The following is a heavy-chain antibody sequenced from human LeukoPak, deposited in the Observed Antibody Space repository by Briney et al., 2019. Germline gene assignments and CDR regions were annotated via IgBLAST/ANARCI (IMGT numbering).Heavy chain of an antibody. CDR2: IWYDGSNK. CDR1: GLTYSSYD. V-gene: IGHV3-33*06. Sequence: GRSLSLSCAACGLTYSSYDMHWVRQAPGRGLEGVAVIWYDGSNKYYADSVKGRFTISRDNSKNTLDLQMNSQIAEDTAVLYCAKPQGNSGSYPSGAFFDYRGQGTLGTVSS. J-gene: IGHJ4*02. D-gene: IGHD1-26*01. CDR3: AKPQGNSGSYPSGAFFDY.